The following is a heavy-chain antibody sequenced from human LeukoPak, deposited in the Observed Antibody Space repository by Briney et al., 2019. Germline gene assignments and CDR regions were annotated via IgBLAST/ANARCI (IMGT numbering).Heavy chain of an antibody. Sequence: GGSLRLSCAASGFTFSSYAMHWVRQAPGKGLEWVAVISYDGSNKYYADSVKGRFTISRDNSKNTLYLQMNSLRAEDTAVYYCARDDRRVAGYDAFDIWGQGTMVTVSS. D-gene: IGHD6-19*01. J-gene: IGHJ3*02. CDR2: ISYDGSNK. CDR3: ARDDRRVAGYDAFDI. CDR1: GFTFSSYA. V-gene: IGHV3-30-3*01.